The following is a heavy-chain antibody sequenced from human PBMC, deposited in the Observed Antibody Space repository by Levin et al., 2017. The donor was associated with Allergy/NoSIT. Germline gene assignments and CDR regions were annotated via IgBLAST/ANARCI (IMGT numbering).Heavy chain of an antibody. J-gene: IGHJ4*02. Sequence: SETLSLTCTVSGDSIGSRSYYWGWIRQPPGKGLEWIGSIYYSGSTYYNPSLKSRVTISVDTSKNQFSLKLPSVTAADTAVYYCVRRFVASSNWDFDYWGQGTLVTVSS. D-gene: IGHD4-11*01. V-gene: IGHV4-39*01. CDR1: GDSIGSRSYY. CDR2: IYYSGST. CDR3: VRRFVASSNWDFDY.